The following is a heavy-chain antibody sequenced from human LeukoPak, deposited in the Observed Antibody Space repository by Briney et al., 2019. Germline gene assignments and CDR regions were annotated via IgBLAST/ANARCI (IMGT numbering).Heavy chain of an antibody. CDR1: GGSLSSGSYS. D-gene: IGHD7-27*01. CDR3: ARFSPRAMGNYLDF. V-gene: IGHV4-30-2*01. J-gene: IGHJ4*02. CDR2: IYPREST. Sequence: PSQTLSLTCAVSGGSLSSGSYSWSWIRQPPGKGLEWIGYIYPRESTYYNPSLKSRVILSLDKSANQFSLNLSSVTAADTAVYYCARFSPRAMGNYLDFWGQGTLVTVSS.